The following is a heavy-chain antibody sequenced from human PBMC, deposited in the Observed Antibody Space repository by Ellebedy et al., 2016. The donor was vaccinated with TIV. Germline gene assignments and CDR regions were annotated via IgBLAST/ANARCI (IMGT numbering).Heavy chain of an antibody. CDR3: ARGMKLGIVWYYFDY. D-gene: IGHD7-27*01. CDR2: FDPEDGET. CDR1: GYSLTELS. Sequence: AASVKVSCKVSGYSLTELSMHWVRQAPGKGLEWMGGFDPEDGETTYAQKFQGWVTMTRDTSISTAYMDLSRLRSDDTAVYYCARGMKLGIVWYYFDYWGQGTLVTVSS. V-gene: IGHV1-24*01. J-gene: IGHJ4*02.